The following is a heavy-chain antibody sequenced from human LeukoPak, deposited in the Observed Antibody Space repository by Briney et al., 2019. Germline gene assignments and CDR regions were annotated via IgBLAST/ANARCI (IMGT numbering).Heavy chain of an antibody. Sequence: ASVKISCKLSGYTFTDYYMHWVQQAPGTGLEWVGVVYPDDGETIYAEKSQGRITITADTSTDTAYMELSSLRSEDTAVYYCATGSYGSGSYYGYWGQGTLVTVSS. CDR1: GYTFTDYY. CDR3: ATGSYGSGSYYGY. CDR2: VYPDDGET. D-gene: IGHD3-10*01. V-gene: IGHV1-69-2*01. J-gene: IGHJ4*02.